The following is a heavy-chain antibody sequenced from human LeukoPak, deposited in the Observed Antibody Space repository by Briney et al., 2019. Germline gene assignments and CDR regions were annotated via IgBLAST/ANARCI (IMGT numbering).Heavy chain of an antibody. J-gene: IGHJ4*02. CDR1: GFTFIKFG. Sequence: ASVKVSCKASGFTFIKFGITWVQQAPGQGLEWVGWISTYNGNTNYAQKFQGRVTMTTDSSTTTAYMELRSLRSDDTAVYYCARDPTNTSGRNVYLDHWGQGTLVTVSS. CDR3: ARDPTNTSGRNVYLDH. V-gene: IGHV1-18*01. CDR2: ISTYNGNT. D-gene: IGHD6-19*01.